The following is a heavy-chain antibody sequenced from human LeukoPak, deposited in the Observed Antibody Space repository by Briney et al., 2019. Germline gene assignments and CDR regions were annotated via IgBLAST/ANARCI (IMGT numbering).Heavy chain of an antibody. Sequence: GGSLRLTCAASGFTFSSYWMSWVRQAPGKGLEWVANIKQDGSEKYYVDSVKGRFTISRDNAKNSLYLQMNSLRAEDTAVYYCARGGYDFWSGYPFDYWGQGTLVTVSS. CDR2: IKQDGSEK. J-gene: IGHJ4*02. CDR3: ARGGYDFWSGYPFDY. D-gene: IGHD3-3*01. V-gene: IGHV3-7*01. CDR1: GFTFSSYW.